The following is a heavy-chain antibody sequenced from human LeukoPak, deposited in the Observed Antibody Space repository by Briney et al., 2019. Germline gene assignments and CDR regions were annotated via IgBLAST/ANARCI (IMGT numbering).Heavy chain of an antibody. V-gene: IGHV3-30*02. D-gene: IGHD2-2*01. CDR2: IRYDGSNK. CDR1: GFTFSSYG. J-gene: IGHJ4*02. CDR3: AKPGGVVPAASYFDY. Sequence: GGSLRLSCAASGFTFSSYGMHWVRQAPGKGVEWVAFIRYDGSNKYYADSVKGRFTISRDNSKNTLYLQMNSLRAEDTAVYYCAKPGGVVPAASYFDYWGQGTLVTVSS.